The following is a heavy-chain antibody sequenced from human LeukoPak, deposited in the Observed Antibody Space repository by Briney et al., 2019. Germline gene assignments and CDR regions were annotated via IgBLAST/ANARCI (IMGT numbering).Heavy chain of an antibody. CDR1: GYTFTNYH. V-gene: IGHV1-8*03. D-gene: IGHD4-17*01. J-gene: IGHJ4*02. CDR3: ARTTSLTASGYDY. Sequence: ASVKVTCKASGYTFTNYHINWVGQAPGQEMEWMGWINPNTGDRGYAQKFQGRVSITSDTSISTAYMELGSPRSEDTAVYFCARTTSLTASGYDYWGQGTLVTVSS. CDR2: INPNTGDR.